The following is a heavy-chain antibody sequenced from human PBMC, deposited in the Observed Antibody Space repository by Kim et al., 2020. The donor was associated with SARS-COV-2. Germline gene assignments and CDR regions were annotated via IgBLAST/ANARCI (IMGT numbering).Heavy chain of an antibody. CDR1: GYTFTSYG. CDR2: ISAYNGNT. V-gene: IGHV1-18*04. CDR3: ARMGEDIVVVVADHLGWFDP. D-gene: IGHD2-15*01. J-gene: IGHJ5*02. Sequence: ASVKVSCKASGYTFTSYGISWVRQAPGQGLEWMGWISAYNGNTNYAQKLQGRVTMTTDTSTSTAYMELRSLRSDDTAVYYCARMGEDIVVVVADHLGWFDPWGQGTLVTVSS.